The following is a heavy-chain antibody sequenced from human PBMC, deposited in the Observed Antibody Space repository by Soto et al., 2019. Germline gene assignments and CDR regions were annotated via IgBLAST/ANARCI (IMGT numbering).Heavy chain of an antibody. D-gene: IGHD3-10*01. CDR2: IYTSGST. Sequence: KASETLSLTCTVSGGSISSYYWSWIRQPAGKGLEWIGRIYTSGSTNYNPSLKSRVTMSVDTSKNQFSLKLSSVTAADTAVYYCARGGSHPTLYYYYYGMDVWGQGTTVTVSS. V-gene: IGHV4-4*07. CDR1: GGSISSYY. J-gene: IGHJ6*02. CDR3: ARGGSHPTLYYYYYGMDV.